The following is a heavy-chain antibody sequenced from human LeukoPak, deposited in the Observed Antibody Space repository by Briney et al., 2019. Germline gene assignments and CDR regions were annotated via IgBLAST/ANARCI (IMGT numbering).Heavy chain of an antibody. CDR3: ARRASSAQGLGYFDL. Sequence: PSETLSLTCTVSGGSISSYYWSWLRQPPGKGLEWIGYIYYSGSNNYNPSLESRVTISVRTSKTQFSLKLSSVTAADTAVYYCARRASSAQGLGYFDLWCRGTLVTVSS. D-gene: IGHD3-22*01. V-gene: IGHV4-59*08. CDR2: IYYSGSN. J-gene: IGHJ2*01. CDR1: GGSISSYY.